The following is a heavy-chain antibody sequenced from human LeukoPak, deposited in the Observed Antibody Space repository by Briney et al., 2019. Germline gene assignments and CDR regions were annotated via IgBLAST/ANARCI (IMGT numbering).Heavy chain of an antibody. CDR1: GFTFSAYD. CDR3: ARDDASTARASGMDV. J-gene: IGHJ6*04. D-gene: IGHD6-6*01. V-gene: IGHV3-21*01. CDR2: ISRDSAFV. Sequence: AGGSLRLSCAAPGFTFSAYDMNWVRQAPGKGLEWVSYISRDSAFVYYADSVKGRLTISRDNAKNSLYLQMESLGGEDTAVYYCARDDASTARASGMDVWGIGTTVTVSS.